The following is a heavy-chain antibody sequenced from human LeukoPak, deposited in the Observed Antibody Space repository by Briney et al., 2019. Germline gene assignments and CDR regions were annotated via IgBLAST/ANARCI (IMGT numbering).Heavy chain of an antibody. CDR2: INHSGST. D-gene: IGHD6-19*01. V-gene: IGHV4-34*01. CDR3: AHNGWYSIDN. Sequence: NSSETLSLTCAVYGGSFSGYYWNWIRQPPGKGLEWIGEINHSGSTNYNPSLKSRVTISVDTSKNQFSLQLSSVTAADTAVYYCAHNGWYSIDNWGQGTLVTVSS. J-gene: IGHJ4*02. CDR1: GGSFSGYY.